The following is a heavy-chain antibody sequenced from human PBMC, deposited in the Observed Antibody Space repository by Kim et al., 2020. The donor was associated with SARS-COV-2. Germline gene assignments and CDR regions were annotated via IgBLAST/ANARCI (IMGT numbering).Heavy chain of an antibody. D-gene: IGHD3-10*01. V-gene: IGHV3-23*01. Sequence: ADSEKSRFTITRDKSKNKLYLQMNSLRAEDTDVYYCAKGGSVTTGEYDYWGQGTLVTVSS. CDR3: AKGGSVTTGEYDY. J-gene: IGHJ4*02.